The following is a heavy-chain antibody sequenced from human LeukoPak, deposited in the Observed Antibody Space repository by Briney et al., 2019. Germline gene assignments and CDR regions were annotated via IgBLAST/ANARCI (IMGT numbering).Heavy chain of an antibody. CDR1: GYTFTSYA. V-gene: IGHV1-18*01. J-gene: IGHJ4*02. D-gene: IGHD3-22*01. CDR2: ISAYNGNT. Sequence: ASVKVSCKASGYTFTSYAMNWVRQAPGQGLEWMGWISAYNGNTNYAQKLQGRVTMTTDTSTSTAYMELRSLRSDDTAVYYCARGYYYDSSGYLDYWGQGTLVTVSS. CDR3: ARGYYYDSSGYLDY.